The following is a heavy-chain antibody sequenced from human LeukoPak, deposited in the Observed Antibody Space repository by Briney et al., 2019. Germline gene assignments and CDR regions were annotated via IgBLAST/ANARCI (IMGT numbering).Heavy chain of an antibody. D-gene: IGHD3-22*01. CDR1: GYTFTGYY. J-gene: IGHJ4*02. Sequence: GASVKVSCKASGYTFTGYYMHWVRQAPGQGLEWMGQINPNSGGTNYAQKFQGRVTMTRDTSISTAYMELSRLRSDDTAVYYCAGDSSGMYYFDYWGQGTLVTVSS. V-gene: IGHV1-2*06. CDR3: AGDSSGMYYFDY. CDR2: INPNSGGT.